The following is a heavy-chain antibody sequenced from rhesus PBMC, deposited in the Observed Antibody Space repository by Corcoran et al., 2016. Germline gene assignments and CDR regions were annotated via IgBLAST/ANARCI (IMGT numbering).Heavy chain of an antibody. CDR3: ARVSGIVVVITTYYRAFDF. CDR2: ISFYGRKK. D-gene: IGHD3-16*01. Sequence: EVQLVESGGGLVQPGGSLRLSCAASGFTFSSYGMHWVLQAPGKGLEWVSVISFYGRKKDYADTVKDRFTISRDNSKNMLYLQMNNLKLEDTAVYYCARVSGIVVVITTYYRAFDFWGQGLRVTVSS. CDR1: GFTFSSYG. V-gene: IGHV3-54*02. J-gene: IGHJ3*01.